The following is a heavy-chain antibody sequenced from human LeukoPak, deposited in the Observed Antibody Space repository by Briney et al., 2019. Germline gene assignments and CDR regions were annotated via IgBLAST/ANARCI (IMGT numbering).Heavy chain of an antibody. J-gene: IGHJ4*02. V-gene: IGHV1-2*06. CDR2: INPNGGGT. Sequence: ASVKLSCKASGYTFTGYYMDWVRPAPGQGLEWIGRINPNGGGTTYARKCQGRVTMTTATSISTAYMELSRLRSDDTAVYYCARGSDDSSGHDFDYWGQGTLGTVSS. D-gene: IGHD3-22*01. CDR1: GYTFTGYY. CDR3: ARGSDDSSGHDFDY.